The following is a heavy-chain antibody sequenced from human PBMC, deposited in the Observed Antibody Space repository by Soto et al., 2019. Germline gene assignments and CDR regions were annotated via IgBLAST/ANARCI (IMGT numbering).Heavy chain of an antibody. CDR1: GFTFSSYA. J-gene: IGHJ6*02. Sequence: VQLVESGGGVVQPGRSLRLSCAASGFTFSSYAMHWVRQAPGKGLEWVAVISYDGSNKYYADSVKGRFTISRDNSKNTLYLQMNSLRAEDTAVYYCAREITMVRGVIIYYYYYGMDVWGQGTTVTVSS. CDR3: AREITMVRGVIIYYYYYGMDV. CDR2: ISYDGSNK. D-gene: IGHD3-10*01. V-gene: IGHV3-30-3*01.